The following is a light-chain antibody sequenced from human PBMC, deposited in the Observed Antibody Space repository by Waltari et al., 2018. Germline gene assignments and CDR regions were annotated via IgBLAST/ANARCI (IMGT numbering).Light chain of an antibody. V-gene: IGLV7-43*01. CDR2: TTT. J-gene: IGLJ2*01. CDR3: LLHNGTTWI. Sequence: QPVVTQEPSLTVSPGGTRTLTCASSAGEVSRSLFPNWFQQKPGQPPMTLIHTTTNRHSWTPARFSGSLLGDKAVLTVSGVQPEDEADYYCLLHNGTTWIFGGGTKLTVL. CDR1: AGEVSRSLF.